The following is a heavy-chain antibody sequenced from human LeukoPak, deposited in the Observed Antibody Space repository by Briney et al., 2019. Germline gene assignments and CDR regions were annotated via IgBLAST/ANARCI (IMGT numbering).Heavy chain of an antibody. V-gene: IGHV3-48*01. CDR2: ISAASWGI. Sequence: PGGSLRLSCAASGFTFSTYSMTWVRQAPGKGLEWISHISAASWGIKYADSVKGRFTTSRDNAKNSVFLQMNSLRAEDTAVYYCARDYGGSSPFDYWGQGTLVTVSS. D-gene: IGHD4-23*01. CDR3: ARDYGGSSPFDY. J-gene: IGHJ4*02. CDR1: GFTFSTYS.